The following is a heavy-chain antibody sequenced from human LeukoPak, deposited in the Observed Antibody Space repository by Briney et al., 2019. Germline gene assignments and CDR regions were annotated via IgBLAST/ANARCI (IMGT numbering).Heavy chain of an antibody. Sequence: ASVKDSCKASGYTFTSYYMHWVRQAPGQGLEWMGIINPSGGTTSYAQKFQGRVTITRDTSTSTVYMELSSLRSEDTAVYYSAKGPAPYSSSWYVFDYWGQGTLVTVSS. CDR1: GYTFTSYY. CDR2: INPSGGTT. J-gene: IGHJ4*02. V-gene: IGHV1-46*03. CDR3: AKGPAPYSSSWYVFDY. D-gene: IGHD6-13*01.